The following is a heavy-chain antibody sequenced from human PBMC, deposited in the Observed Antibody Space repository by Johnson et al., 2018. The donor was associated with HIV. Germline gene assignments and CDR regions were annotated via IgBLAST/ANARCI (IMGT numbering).Heavy chain of an antibody. CDR3: AKDLSPNPRGGAFDI. Sequence: VQLVESGGGLVQPGGSLRLSCAASGFTFSSYGMHWVRQAPGKGLEWVGRIKSKTDGGTTDYAAPVKGRFTISRDDSKNTLYLQMNSLGTEDTALYYCAKDLSPNPRGGAFDIWGQGTMVTVSS. V-gene: IGHV3-15*01. J-gene: IGHJ3*02. CDR1: GFTFSSYG. CDR2: IKSKTDGGTT. D-gene: IGHD4-23*01.